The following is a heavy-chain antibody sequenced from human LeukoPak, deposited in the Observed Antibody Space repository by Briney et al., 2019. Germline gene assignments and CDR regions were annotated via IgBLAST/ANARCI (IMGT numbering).Heavy chain of an antibody. CDR2: ISYDGSNK. CDR3: AKVRTGYTGCMDV. J-gene: IGHJ6*02. CDR1: GFTFSSYG. Sequence: PGGSLRLSCAASGFTFSSYGMHWVRQAPGKGLEWVAVISYDGSNKYYADSVKGRFTISRDNSKNTLYLQMNSLRAEDTAVYYCAKVRTGYTGCMDVWGQGTTVTVSS. D-gene: IGHD6-13*01. V-gene: IGHV3-30*18.